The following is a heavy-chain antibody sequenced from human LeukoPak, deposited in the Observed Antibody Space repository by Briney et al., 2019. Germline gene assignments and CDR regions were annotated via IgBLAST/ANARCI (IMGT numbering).Heavy chain of an antibody. V-gene: IGHV1-3*01. J-gene: IGHJ6*04. D-gene: IGHD6-13*01. CDR1: GYTFTSYA. Sequence: GSSVKVSCKASGYTFTSYAMHWLGQPPAQRLAGVGWINAGNGNTKYSQKFQSTVTITRDTSASTAYMELSSLRSEDTAVYNCARGYIAAAYYDGMDVWGKGTTVTVSS. CDR3: ARGYIAAAYYDGMDV. CDR2: INAGNGNT.